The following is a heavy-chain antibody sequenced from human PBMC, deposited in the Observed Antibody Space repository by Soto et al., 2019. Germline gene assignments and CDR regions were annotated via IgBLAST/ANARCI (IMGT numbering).Heavy chain of an antibody. CDR1: GYTFTGYY. Sequence: QVQLVQSGAEVKKTGASVKVSCKASGYTFTGYYMHWVRQAPGQGLEWMGWINPNSGGTHHAQKFQGRVTRTRDTSISTADMELSRLRSDDTAVYYCARGAGFSGMDVWGQGTTVTVSS. CDR2: INPNSGGT. D-gene: IGHD6-19*01. V-gene: IGHV1-2*02. CDR3: ARGAGFSGMDV. J-gene: IGHJ6*02.